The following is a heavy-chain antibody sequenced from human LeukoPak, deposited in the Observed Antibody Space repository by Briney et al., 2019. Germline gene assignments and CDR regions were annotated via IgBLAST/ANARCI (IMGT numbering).Heavy chain of an antibody. J-gene: IGHJ4*02. V-gene: IGHV3-21*01. D-gene: IGHD5-18*01. Sequence: SGGSLRLSCAASGFTFSSYSMNWVRQAPGKGLEWVSSISSSSTYIYYADSVRGRFAISRDNAKNSLYLQMYSLRAEDTAVYYCARGDTAFDYWGQGTLVTVSS. CDR2: ISSSSTYI. CDR3: ARGDTAFDY. CDR1: GFTFSSYS.